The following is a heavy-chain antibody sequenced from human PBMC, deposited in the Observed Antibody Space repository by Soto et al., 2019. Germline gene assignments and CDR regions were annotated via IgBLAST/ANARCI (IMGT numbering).Heavy chain of an antibody. D-gene: IGHD3-22*01. CDR2: IYYSGST. CDR1: GVSVSSYC. V-gene: IGHV4-59*02. CDR3: ARAAYYYDTRPFDY. J-gene: IGHJ4*02. Sequence: PSETLSLTSTVSGVSVSSYCWSWIGQAPGKGLEWIGYIYYSGSTNYNPSLKSRVTISVDTSKNQFSLKLGSVTAADTAVYYCARAAYYYDTRPFDYWGQGTLVTVSS.